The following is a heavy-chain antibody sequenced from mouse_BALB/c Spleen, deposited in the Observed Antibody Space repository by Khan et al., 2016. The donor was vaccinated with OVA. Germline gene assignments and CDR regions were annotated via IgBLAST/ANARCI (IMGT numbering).Heavy chain of an antibody. CDR1: GYTFTDYI. CDR2: IYPGSGTT. D-gene: IGHD1-1*01. CDR3: ARFETTVADY. J-gene: IGHJ2*01. V-gene: IGHV1-77*01. Sequence: QVQLKQSGPELVKPGASVKMSCKASGYTFTDYIISWVKQRTGQGLEWIGEIYPGSGTTHYNEKFKVKATLTADKSSNTAYMQLNSLTSEDSAIYFCARFETTVADYWGQGTTLTVSS.